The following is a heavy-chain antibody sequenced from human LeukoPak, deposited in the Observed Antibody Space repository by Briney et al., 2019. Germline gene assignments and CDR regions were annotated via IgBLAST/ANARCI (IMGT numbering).Heavy chain of an antibody. CDR1: GFTFTSYA. V-gene: IGHV3-23*01. Sequence: GRSLRPACAVSGFTFTSYAISWVRQAPGKGLEWVSAISCSGGSTYYADSVKGRFTISRDNSKNSLYLQMNSLRAEDTAVYYCASLALKYYYYDSSGRWYWGQGTLVTVSS. D-gene: IGHD3-22*01. J-gene: IGHJ4*02. CDR2: ISCSGGST. CDR3: ASLALKYYYYDSSGRWY.